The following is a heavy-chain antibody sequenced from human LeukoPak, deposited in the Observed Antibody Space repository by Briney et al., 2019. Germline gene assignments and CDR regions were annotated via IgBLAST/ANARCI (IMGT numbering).Heavy chain of an antibody. CDR3: ARNSCSGGSCYENRGYFDY. Sequence: PSETLSLTCPVSGYSISSGYYWGWIRQPPGKGLEWIGEINHSGSTNYNPSLKSRVTISVDTSKNQFSLKLSSVTAADTAVYYCARNSCSGGSCYENRGYFDYWGQGTLVTVSS. J-gene: IGHJ4*02. V-gene: IGHV4-38-2*01. CDR2: INHSGST. CDR1: GYSISSGYY. D-gene: IGHD2-15*01.